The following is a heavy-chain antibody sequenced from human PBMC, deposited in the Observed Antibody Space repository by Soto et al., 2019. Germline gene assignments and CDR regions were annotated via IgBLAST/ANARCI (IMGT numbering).Heavy chain of an antibody. CDR1: GFNFRSYG. CDR2: ISYDGSNK. CDR3: AKDRRTIFGVVIIPDYYYGMDV. Sequence: GGSLRLSCAASGFNFRSYGMHWVRQAPGKGLEWVAVISYDGSNKYYADSVKGRFTISRDNSKNTLYLQMNSLRAEDTAVYYCAKDRRTIFGVVIIPDYYYGMDVWGQGTTVTVSS. D-gene: IGHD3-3*01. J-gene: IGHJ6*02. V-gene: IGHV3-30*18.